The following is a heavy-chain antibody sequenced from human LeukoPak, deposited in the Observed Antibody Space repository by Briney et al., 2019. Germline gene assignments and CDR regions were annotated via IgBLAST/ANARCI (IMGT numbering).Heavy chain of an antibody. Sequence: GGTLRLSCAASGFTFSTYGMSRVRQAPGKGLEWVANIKQDGSEKYYVDSVRGRFTISRDNADNSLYLQMNSLRPEDTAVYYCARERPYYGSRTYSASFDYWGQGTLVTVSS. CDR1: GFTFSTYG. J-gene: IGHJ4*02. CDR3: ARERPYYGSRTYSASFDY. V-gene: IGHV3-7*03. D-gene: IGHD3-10*01. CDR2: IKQDGSEK.